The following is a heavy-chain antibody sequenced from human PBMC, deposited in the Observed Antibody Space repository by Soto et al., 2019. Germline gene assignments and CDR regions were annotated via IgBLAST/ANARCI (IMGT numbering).Heavy chain of an antibody. D-gene: IGHD2-8*01. V-gene: IGHV3-11*01. CDR3: ASGTNGAFFVY. CDR2: ISSRSSTI. CDR1: GFTFSDYY. Sequence: QVPLVESGGGLVKPGGSLRLSCAASGFTFSDYYMSWIRQAPGKGLEWVSYISSRSSTIFYADSVKGRFTISRDNVKNSLYLQMNSLRAEDTAVYYCASGTNGAFFVYWGQRILVTVSS. J-gene: IGHJ4*02.